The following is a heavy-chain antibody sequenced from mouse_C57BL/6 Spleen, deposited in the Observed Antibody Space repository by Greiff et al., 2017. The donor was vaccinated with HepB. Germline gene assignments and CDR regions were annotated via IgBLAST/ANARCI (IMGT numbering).Heavy chain of an antibody. CDR1: GYTFTDYY. CDR3: ARWGDGYPAWFAY. J-gene: IGHJ3*01. D-gene: IGHD2-3*01. V-gene: IGHV1-26*01. CDR2: IIPNNGGT. Sequence: VQLQQSGPELVKPGASVKISCKASGYTFTDYYMNWVKQSHGKSLEWIGDIIPNNGGTSYTQKFKGKATLTVDKSSSTAYMELRSLTSEDSAVYYWARWGDGYPAWFAYWGQGTLVTVSA.